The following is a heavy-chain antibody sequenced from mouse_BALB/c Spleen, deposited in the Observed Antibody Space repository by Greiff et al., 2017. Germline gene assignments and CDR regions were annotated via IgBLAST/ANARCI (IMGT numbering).Heavy chain of an antibody. CDR2: IWSGGST. J-gene: IGHJ3*01. CDR3: ARNSITTATAWLAY. D-gene: IGHD1-2*01. Sequence: VQLQQSGPGLVQPSQSLSITCTVSGFSLTSYGVHWVRQSPGKGLEWLGVIWSGGSTGYNAAFISRLSINKDNSKSQVFFKMNSLQADDTAISYGARNSITTATAWLAYWGQGTLVTVSA. CDR1: GFSLTSYG. V-gene: IGHV2-4-1*01.